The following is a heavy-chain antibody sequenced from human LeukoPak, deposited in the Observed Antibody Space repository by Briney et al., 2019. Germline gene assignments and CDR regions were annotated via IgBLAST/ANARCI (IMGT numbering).Heavy chain of an antibody. CDR2: ISSSGSTI. CDR1: GFTFSSYE. CDR3: AAVAGKGGARS. J-gene: IGHJ4*02. V-gene: IGHV3-48*03. D-gene: IGHD6-19*01. Sequence: GGSLRLSCAASGFTFSSYEMNWVRQAPGKGLEWVSYISSSGSTIYYADSVKGRFAISRDNAKNSLYLQMNSLRAEDTAVYYCAAVAGKGGARSWGQGTLVTVSS.